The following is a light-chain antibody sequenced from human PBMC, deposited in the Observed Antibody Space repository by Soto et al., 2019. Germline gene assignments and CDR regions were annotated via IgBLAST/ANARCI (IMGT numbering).Light chain of an antibody. V-gene: IGLV2-14*03. J-gene: IGLJ3*02. CDR1: SSDVGGYNY. Sequence: QSVLTQPASVSGSPGQSIAISCTGTSSDVGGYNYVSWYQQHPGKVPKLMIYDVSNRPSGVSDRFSGSKSGNTASLTISGLQAEDEADYYCSSYARGTTLVVFGGGTKLTVL. CDR2: DVS. CDR3: SSYARGTTLVV.